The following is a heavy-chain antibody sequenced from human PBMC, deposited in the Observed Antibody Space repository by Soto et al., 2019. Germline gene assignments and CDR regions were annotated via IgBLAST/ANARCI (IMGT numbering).Heavy chain of an antibody. V-gene: IGHV3-33*01. CDR2: IWYDGSNK. Sequence: AGGSLRLSCAASGFTFSSYGMHWVRQAPGKGLEWVAVIWYDGSNKYYADSVKGRFTISRDNSKNTLYLQMNSLRAEDTAVYYCARDLSGYDYIWGSPWFDPWGQGTLVTVSS. J-gene: IGHJ5*02. CDR3: ARDLSGYDYIWGSPWFDP. D-gene: IGHD3-16*01. CDR1: GFTFSSYG.